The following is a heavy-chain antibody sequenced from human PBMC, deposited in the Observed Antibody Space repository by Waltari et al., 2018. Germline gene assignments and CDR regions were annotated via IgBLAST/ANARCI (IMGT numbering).Heavy chain of an antibody. J-gene: IGHJ4*02. CDR1: GFSTDYW. V-gene: IGHV3-74*03. CDR2: MKTDGTSI. CDR3: TTNPGY. Sequence: EVQLVESGGGLVPPGGSLRLSCAASGFSTDYWLDWVRQAPGKGLVWVSRMKTDGTSITYADSVKGRFTISRDSAKNTYYLQMNGLRAEDTAVYYCTTNPGYWGQGTLVTVSS.